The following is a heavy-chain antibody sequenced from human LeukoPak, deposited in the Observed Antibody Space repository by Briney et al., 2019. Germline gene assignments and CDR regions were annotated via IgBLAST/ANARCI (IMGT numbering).Heavy chain of an antibody. CDR1: GGSISDYY. V-gene: IGHV4-59*01. CDR3: AREGTYDILTGYSTSFDSFDI. J-gene: IGHJ3*02. CDR2: ISHSGST. Sequence: SETLSLTCTVSGGSISDYYWNWIRQFPGKGLEWIGYISHSGSTNYSPSLESRVTISVDPSKNQFSLKVISVTAADAAVYYCAREGTYDILTGYSTSFDSFDIWGQGKMVTVSS. D-gene: IGHD3-9*01.